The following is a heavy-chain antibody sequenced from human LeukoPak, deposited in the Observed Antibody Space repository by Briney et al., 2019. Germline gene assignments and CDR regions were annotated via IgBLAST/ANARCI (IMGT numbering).Heavy chain of an antibody. V-gene: IGHV4-4*09. CDR1: GGSMNSYY. CDR3: ARVGDTSSYFYFLDY. CDR2: IFSRGNT. D-gene: IGHD3-22*01. Sequence: SETLSLTCNVSGGSMNSYYWCWIRQPPGKGLEWIGYIFSRGNTNYNPSLKSRLSISVDTSKNQFSLKLTSVTAADTAVYYCARVGDTSSYFYFLDYWGQGSLVTVSS. J-gene: IGHJ4*02.